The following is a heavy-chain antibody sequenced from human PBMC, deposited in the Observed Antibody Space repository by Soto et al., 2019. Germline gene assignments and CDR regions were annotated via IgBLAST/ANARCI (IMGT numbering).Heavy chain of an antibody. V-gene: IGHV1-69*01. CDR3: AKASGRSWYNWFDP. J-gene: IGHJ5*02. Sequence: QVQLVQSGAEVKKPGYSVKVSCKASGGNFTSYAISWVRQAPGQGLEFMGGIVPLFGTTNYAHKFRGRVTVTADESTSTVYMEMSSLRSQDTAVYYCAKASGRSWYNWFDPWGQRTLVTVST. CDR1: GGNFTSYA. CDR2: IVPLFGTT. D-gene: IGHD6-13*01.